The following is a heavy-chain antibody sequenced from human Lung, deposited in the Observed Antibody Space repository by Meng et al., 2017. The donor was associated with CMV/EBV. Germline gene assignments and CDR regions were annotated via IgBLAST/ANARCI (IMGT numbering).Heavy chain of an antibody. CDR2: FYYRGNS. CDR1: GGSINRYY. Sequence: QVQLPESGPGLVKPSVTLSLTCTVSGGSINRYYWSWSRQPPGQGLEWLGYFYYRGNSNYNPSLKSRVTISVDTSKNLFSLNLTSVTAADAALYYCARGSYLAVEGWGLGTLVTVSS. CDR3: ARGSYLAVEG. V-gene: IGHV4-59*01. J-gene: IGHJ4*02. D-gene: IGHD2-21*01.